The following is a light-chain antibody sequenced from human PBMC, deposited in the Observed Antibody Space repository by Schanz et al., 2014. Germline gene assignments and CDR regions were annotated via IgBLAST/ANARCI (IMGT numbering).Light chain of an antibody. CDR3: SSYTSSSTWV. J-gene: IGLJ3*02. Sequence: QSALTQPPSASGSPGQSVTISCTGTSSDVGGHNYVSWYQQHPGRAPKLLIFEVSKRPSGVPARFSGSKSGNTASLTISGLQAEDEADYYCSSYTSSSTWVFGGGTKLTVL. CDR1: SSDVGGHNY. CDR2: EVS. V-gene: IGLV2-18*02.